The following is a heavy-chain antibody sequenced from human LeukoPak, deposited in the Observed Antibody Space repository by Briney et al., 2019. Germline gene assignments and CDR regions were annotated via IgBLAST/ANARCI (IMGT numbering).Heavy chain of an antibody. J-gene: IGHJ6*02. V-gene: IGHV1-69*13. D-gene: IGHD4-17*01. CDR2: IIPIFGTA. Sequence: SVKVSCKASGYTFTSYGISWVRQAPGQGLEWMGGIIPIFGTANYAQKFQGRVTITADESTSTAYMELSSLRSEDTAVYYCARARTRDYGDYVGPVGGMDAWGQGTTVTVSS. CDR3: ARARTRDYGDYVGPVGGMDA. CDR1: GYTFTSYG.